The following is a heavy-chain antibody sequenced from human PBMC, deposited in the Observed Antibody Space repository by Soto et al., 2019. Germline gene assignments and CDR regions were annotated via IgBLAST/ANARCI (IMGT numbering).Heavy chain of an antibody. Sequence: QVQLQQWGAGLLKPSETLSLTCAVYGESLSGYYGNWIRQSPGKGLEWIGEINYSGNPNYNPSLKSRVTISIDTSKNPFSLNMNSVTAADTAVYYCARTRNLDVWGQGTTVIVSS. CDR1: GESLSGYY. V-gene: IGHV4-34*01. CDR2: INYSGNP. CDR3: ARTRNLDV. J-gene: IGHJ6*02. D-gene: IGHD1-1*01.